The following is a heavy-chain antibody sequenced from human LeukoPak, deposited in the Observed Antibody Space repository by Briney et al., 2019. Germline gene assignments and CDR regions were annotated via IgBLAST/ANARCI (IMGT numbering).Heavy chain of an antibody. Sequence: GGSLRLSCAASGFTLSSNYMSWVRQAPGKGLEWVSVIYSGGSTYYADSVKGRFTISSDSSKNTLNLQMNSLRAEDTAVYYCERVGRWEEYFFDYWGQGTLVTVSS. V-gene: IGHV3-66*01. CDR2: IYSGGST. CDR1: GFTLSSNY. J-gene: IGHJ4*02. CDR3: ERVGRWEEYFFDY. D-gene: IGHD4-23*01.